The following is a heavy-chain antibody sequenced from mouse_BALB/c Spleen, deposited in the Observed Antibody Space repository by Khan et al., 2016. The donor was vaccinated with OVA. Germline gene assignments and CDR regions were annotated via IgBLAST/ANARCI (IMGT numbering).Heavy chain of an antibody. J-gene: IGHJ4*01. V-gene: IGHV3-2*02. D-gene: IGHD2-4*01. CDR1: GYSITSDYA. CDR2: ISYSGST. Sequence: EVQLQESGPGLVKPSQSLSLTCTVTGYSITSDYAWNWIRQFPGNKLEWMGYISYSGSTNYNPALKSRISFTRDTSKNQFFLPLNSVTTEATATSYGAKDDSRYSCAMDYWGQGTAVTVSS. CDR3: AKDDSRYSCAMDY.